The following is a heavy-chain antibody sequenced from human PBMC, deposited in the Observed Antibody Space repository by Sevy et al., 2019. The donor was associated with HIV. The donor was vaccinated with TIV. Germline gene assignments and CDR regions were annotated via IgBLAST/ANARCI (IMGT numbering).Heavy chain of an antibody. J-gene: IGHJ4*02. CDR3: ARVRYNYGQKYFDY. V-gene: IGHV3-11*06. CDR1: GFSFSDYY. D-gene: IGHD5-18*01. CDR2: ISTSSGFT. Sequence: GGSLRLSCTASGFSFSDYYMSWIRQAPGKGLEWISYISTSSGFTDYEDSVKGRFTISRDKAKNALYLQMNSLRAEDTAVYFCARVRYNYGQKYFDYWGQGTRVTVPQ.